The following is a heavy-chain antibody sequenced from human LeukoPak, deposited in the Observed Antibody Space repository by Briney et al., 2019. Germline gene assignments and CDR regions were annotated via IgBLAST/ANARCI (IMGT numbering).Heavy chain of an antibody. CDR2: ISNDGSNK. V-gene: IGHV3-30-3*01. J-gene: IGHJ4*02. Sequence: GGSLRLSCAASGFTFSSYTMHWVRQAPGKGLEWVAVISNDGSNKYYAESVKGRFTISRDNSESTLHLQMNSLRAEDTAVYYCARGARYCSTTSCYSYFDYWGQGTLVTVSS. CDR3: ARGARYCSTTSCYSYFDY. D-gene: IGHD2-2*01. CDR1: GFTFSSYT.